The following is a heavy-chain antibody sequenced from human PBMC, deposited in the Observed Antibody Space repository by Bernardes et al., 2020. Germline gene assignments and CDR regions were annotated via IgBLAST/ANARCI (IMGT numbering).Heavy chain of an antibody. CDR3: ARGIIVVVPAAVQNWFDP. V-gene: IGHV4-39*01. CDR1: GGSISSSSYY. CDR2: IYYSGST. Sequence: LSLTCTVSGGSISSSSYYWGWIRQPPGKGLEWIGSIYYSGSTYYNPSLKSRVTISVDTSKNQFSLKLSSVTAADTAVYYCARGIIVVVPAAVQNWFDPWGQGTLVTVSS. J-gene: IGHJ5*02. D-gene: IGHD2-2*01.